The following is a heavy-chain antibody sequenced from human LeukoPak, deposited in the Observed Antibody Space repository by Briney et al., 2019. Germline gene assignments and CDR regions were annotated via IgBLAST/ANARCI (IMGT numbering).Heavy chain of an antibody. Sequence: SETLSLTCAVYGGSFSGYYWSWVRQPPGKGLEWIGEINHSGSTNYNPSLKSRVTISVDTSKNQFSLKLSSVTAADTAVYYCARVGANTRGDYWGQGTLVTVSP. CDR1: GGSFSGYY. D-gene: IGHD1-26*01. V-gene: IGHV4-34*01. CDR3: ARVGANTRGDY. J-gene: IGHJ4*02. CDR2: INHSGST.